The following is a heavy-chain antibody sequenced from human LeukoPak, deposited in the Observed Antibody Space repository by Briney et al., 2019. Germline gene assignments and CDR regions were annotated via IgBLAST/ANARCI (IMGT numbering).Heavy chain of an antibody. CDR2: TYYGGST. CDR1: GYSISSGYY. CDR3: ARWFRPTPRQGKNYAHFKNWFDP. D-gene: IGHD3-16*01. Sequence: SETLSLTCTVSGYSISSGYYWGWIRQPPGKGLEWIGYTYYGGSTNYNPSLKSRVTISVDTSKNQFSLKLSSVTAADTAVYYCARWFRPTPRQGKNYAHFKNWFDPWGQGTLVTVSS. J-gene: IGHJ5*02. V-gene: IGHV4-61*05.